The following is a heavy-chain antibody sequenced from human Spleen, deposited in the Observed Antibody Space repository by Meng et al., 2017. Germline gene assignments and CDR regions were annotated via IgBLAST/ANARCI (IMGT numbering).Heavy chain of an antibody. Sequence: QLQLQESGPGLVKPSETLSLTCAVFVWSLSGYYCNWFRQPPGTGLEWIGGSDHFGNTIYNPSLKGRLTISVDTSKNQISLRLTSVIAADTAVYYCVYFWSGYFTSGQGTLVTVSS. D-gene: IGHD3-3*01. CDR3: VYFWSGYFT. J-gene: IGHJ5*02. CDR2: SDHFGNT. V-gene: IGHV4-34*10. CDR1: VWSLSGYY.